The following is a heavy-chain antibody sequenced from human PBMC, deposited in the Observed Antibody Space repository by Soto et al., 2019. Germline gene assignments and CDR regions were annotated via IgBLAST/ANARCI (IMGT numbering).Heavy chain of an antibody. J-gene: IGHJ6*02. D-gene: IGHD2-15*01. Sequence: GWSLRLSCEASGFTFSSHGMHWVRQAPGKGLEWVAVIWYDGSKKYYTDSAQGRFTISRDNSENTLYLLINSLRADDTAVYYCARDRAPYIVSTSMDVWGQGTTVTVSS. CDR3: ARDRAPYIVSTSMDV. CDR2: IWYDGSKK. V-gene: IGHV3-33*01. CDR1: GFTFSSHG.